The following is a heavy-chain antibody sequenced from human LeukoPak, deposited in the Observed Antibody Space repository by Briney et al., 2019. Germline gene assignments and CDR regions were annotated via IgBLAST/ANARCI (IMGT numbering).Heavy chain of an antibody. J-gene: IGHJ6*02. CDR2: ITIDGSSI. V-gene: IGHV3-74*03. Sequence: GSLRLSCAASTVTTRNSWMHWVRQAPGKGLVWVSRITIDGSSITYANSVRGRFTISRDSAKNTLYLQMNSLRAEDTAVYYCTRDRFYAMDAWGQGTTVTVSS. CDR1: TVTTRNSW. CDR3: TRDRFYAMDA.